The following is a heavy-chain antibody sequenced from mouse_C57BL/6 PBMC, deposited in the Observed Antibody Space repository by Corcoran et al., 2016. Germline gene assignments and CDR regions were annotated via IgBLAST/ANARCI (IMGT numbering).Heavy chain of an antibody. CDR3: ARGWLTGTYYYAMDY. V-gene: IGHV1-19*01. CDR1: GYTFTDYY. CDR2: INPYNGGT. D-gene: IGHD4-1*01. J-gene: IGHJ4*01. Sequence: EVQLQQSGPVLVKPGASVKMSCKASGYTFTDYYMNWVKQSHGKSLEWIGVINPYNGGTSYNQKFKGKATLTVDKSSSTAYMELNSLTSEDSAVYYCARGWLTGTYYYAMDYWGQGTSVTVSS.